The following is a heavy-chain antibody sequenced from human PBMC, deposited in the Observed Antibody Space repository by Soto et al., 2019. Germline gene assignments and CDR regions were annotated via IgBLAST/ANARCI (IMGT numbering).Heavy chain of an antibody. J-gene: IGHJ5*02. CDR1: GGTFSSYA. CDR3: ARDRVGSSNWFDP. Sequence: SVKVSCKASGGTFSSYAISWVRQAPGQGLEWMGGIIPIFGTANYAQKFQGRVTITADESTSTAYMELSSLRSEDTAVYYCARDRVGSSNWFDPWGQGTLVTVSS. CDR2: IIPIFGTA. V-gene: IGHV1-69*13. D-gene: IGHD3-10*01.